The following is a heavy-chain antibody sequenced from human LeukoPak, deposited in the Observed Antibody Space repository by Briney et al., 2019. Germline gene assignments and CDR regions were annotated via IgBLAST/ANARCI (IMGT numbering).Heavy chain of an antibody. Sequence: ASVNVSCKASGGTFSSYAISWVRQAPGQGLEWIGGIIPIFGTANYAQKFQGRVTITADESTSTAYMELSSLRSEDTAVYYCARGCTNGVCFPRYNWFDPWGQGTLVTVSS. D-gene: IGHD2-8*01. V-gene: IGHV1-69*13. CDR1: GGTFSSYA. CDR2: IIPIFGTA. CDR3: ARGCTNGVCFPRYNWFDP. J-gene: IGHJ5*02.